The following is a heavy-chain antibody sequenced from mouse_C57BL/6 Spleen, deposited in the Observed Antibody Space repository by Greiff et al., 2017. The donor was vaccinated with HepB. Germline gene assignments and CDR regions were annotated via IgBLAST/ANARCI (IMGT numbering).Heavy chain of an antibody. Sequence: VQLQQPGAELVMPGASVKLSCKASGYTFTSYWMHWVKQRPGQGLEWIGEIDPSDSYTNYNQKFKGKSTLTVDKSSRTAYMQLSSLTSEDSAVYYCARSPGSSYDWYFDVWGTGTTVTVSS. CDR1: GYTFTSYW. CDR3: ARSPGSSYDWYFDV. D-gene: IGHD1-1*01. J-gene: IGHJ1*03. CDR2: IDPSDSYT. V-gene: IGHV1-69*01.